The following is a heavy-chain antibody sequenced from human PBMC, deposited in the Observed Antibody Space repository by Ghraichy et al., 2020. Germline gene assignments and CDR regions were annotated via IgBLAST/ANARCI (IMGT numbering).Heavy chain of an antibody. CDR3: ARGSAYRHCSSTSCYRVGSRTRGPWSWFDP. D-gene: IGHD2-2*01. V-gene: IGHV4-34*01. CDR2: INHSGST. CDR1: GGSFSGYY. J-gene: IGHJ5*02. Sequence: SETLSLTCAVYGGSFSGYYWSWIRQPPGKGLEWIGEINHSGSTNYNPSLKSRVTISVDTSKNQFSLKLSSVTAADTAVYYCARGSAYRHCSSTSCYRVGSRTRGPWSWFDPWGQGTLVTVSS.